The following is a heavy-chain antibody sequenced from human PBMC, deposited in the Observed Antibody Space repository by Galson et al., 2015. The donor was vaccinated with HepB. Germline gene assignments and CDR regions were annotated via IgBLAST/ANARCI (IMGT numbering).Heavy chain of an antibody. V-gene: IGHV3-30*02. D-gene: IGHD6-19*01. Sequence: SLRLSCAASGFTFSSYGMHWVRQAPGKGLEWVAFIRYDGSNKYYADSVKGRFTISRDNSKNTLYLQMNSLRAEDTAVYYCAKDWLIAVAAPGDYWGQGTLVTVSS. CDR3: AKDWLIAVAAPGDY. CDR2: IRYDGSNK. J-gene: IGHJ4*02. CDR1: GFTFSSYG.